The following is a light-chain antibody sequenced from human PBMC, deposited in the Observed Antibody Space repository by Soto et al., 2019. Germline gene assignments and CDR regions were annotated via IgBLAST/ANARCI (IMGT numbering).Light chain of an antibody. CDR1: SSDVGGYNY. Sequence: QSVLTQPASVSGSPGQSITISCIGTSSDVGGYNYVSWYQQHPGKAPRLIIYDVSNRPSGVSDRFSGSKSGNTASLTISGLQAEDEADYYCSSYTSSNTKVVGGGTQRT. J-gene: IGLJ2*01. CDR2: DVS. V-gene: IGLV2-14*01. CDR3: SSYTSSNTKV.